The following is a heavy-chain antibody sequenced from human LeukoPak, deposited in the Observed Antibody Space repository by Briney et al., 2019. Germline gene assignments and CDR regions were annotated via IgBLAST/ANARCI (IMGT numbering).Heavy chain of an antibody. CDR3: ARDVTANLLGVYYYGMDV. D-gene: IGHD2-21*02. V-gene: IGHV1-46*01. J-gene: IGHJ6*02. CDR1: GYTFTSYY. Sequence: ASVKVSCKASGYTFTSYYMHWVRQAPGQGLEWVGIINPSGGSTSYAQKFQGRVTMTRDTSTSTVYMELSSLRSEDTAVYYCARDVTANLLGVYYYGMDVWGQGTTVTVSS. CDR2: INPSGGST.